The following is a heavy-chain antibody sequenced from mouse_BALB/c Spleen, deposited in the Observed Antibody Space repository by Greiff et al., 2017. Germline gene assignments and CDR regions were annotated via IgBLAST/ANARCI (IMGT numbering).Heavy chain of an antibody. V-gene: IGHV1-14*01. D-gene: IGHD1-2*01. Sequence: VQLQQSGPELVKPGASVKMSCKASGYTFTSYVMHWVKQKPGQGLEWIGYINPYNDGTKYNEKFKGKATLTSDKSSSTAYMELSSLTSEDSAVYYCARAITTATGYYAMDYWGQGTSVTVSS. CDR2: INPYNDGT. CDR3: ARAITTATGYYAMDY. CDR1: GYTFTSYV. J-gene: IGHJ4*01.